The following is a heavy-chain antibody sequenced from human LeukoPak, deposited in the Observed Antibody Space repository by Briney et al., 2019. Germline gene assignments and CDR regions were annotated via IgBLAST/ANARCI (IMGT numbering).Heavy chain of an antibody. CDR1: GGSISSYY. J-gene: IGHJ4*02. CDR2: IYYSGST. V-gene: IGHV4-59*01. CDR3: ARASYYYGSGPFVDY. D-gene: IGHD3-10*01. Sequence: SETLSLTCTVSGGSISSYYWSWIRQPPGKGLEWIGYIYYSGSTNHNPSLKSRVTILVDTSKNQFSLKLSSVTAADTAVYYCARASYYYGSGPFVDYWGQGTLVTVSS.